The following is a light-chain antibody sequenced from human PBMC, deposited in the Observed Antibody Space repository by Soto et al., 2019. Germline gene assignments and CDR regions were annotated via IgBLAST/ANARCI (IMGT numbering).Light chain of an antibody. CDR1: QIVSSN. CDR2: VAS. J-gene: IGKJ1*01. Sequence: EIVMTQSPATLSVSPGERATLSCRASQIVSSNLAWYQQKLGQAPSLLIYVASTRATGIPARFSGSGSGTDFTLTISSLQSEDFAVYYCQQYNNWPRTFGQGTKVDIK. V-gene: IGKV3-15*01. CDR3: QQYNNWPRT.